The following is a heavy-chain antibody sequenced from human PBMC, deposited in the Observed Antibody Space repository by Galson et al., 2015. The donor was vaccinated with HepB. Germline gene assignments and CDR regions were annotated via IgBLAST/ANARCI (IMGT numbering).Heavy chain of an antibody. V-gene: IGHV2-5*02. Sequence: PALVKPTQTLTLTCTFSGFSLSTRGVGVGWIRQPPGKALEWLALIYWDDDKRYSPSLKSRLTITKDTSKNQVVLTMTNMDPVDTATYYCAHATTVTDTGAFDIWGQGTMVTVSS. D-gene: IGHD4-17*01. CDR2: IYWDDDK. CDR1: GFSLSTRGVG. J-gene: IGHJ3*02. CDR3: AHATTVTDTGAFDI.